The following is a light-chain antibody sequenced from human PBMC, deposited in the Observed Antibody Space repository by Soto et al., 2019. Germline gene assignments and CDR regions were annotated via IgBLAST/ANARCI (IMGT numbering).Light chain of an antibody. CDR1: HNDIGTYDY. V-gene: IGLV2-14*03. CDR3: QSYDRGLTAYV. CDR2: GVT. Sequence: QSALTQPTSVSGSPGQSITISCTGNHNDIGTYDYVSWYQQHPGRAPRLLIHGVTTRPSGISGRFSASKSGLTASLTITDLQAEDEGHYYCQSYDRGLTAYVFGTGTKLTVL. J-gene: IGLJ1*01.